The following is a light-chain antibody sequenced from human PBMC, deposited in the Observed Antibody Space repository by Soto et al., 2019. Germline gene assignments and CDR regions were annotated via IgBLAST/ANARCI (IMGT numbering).Light chain of an antibody. CDR2: AAS. CDR3: QQSGNSPPT. Sequence: CFRASQSVSTKFLAWYQQKPGQAPRLLIYAASNRATGIPDRFSGSGSGTDFTLTISRLEPEDFAVYYCQQSGNSPPTFGQGTKVDIK. V-gene: IGKV3-20*01. J-gene: IGKJ1*01. CDR1: QSVSTKF.